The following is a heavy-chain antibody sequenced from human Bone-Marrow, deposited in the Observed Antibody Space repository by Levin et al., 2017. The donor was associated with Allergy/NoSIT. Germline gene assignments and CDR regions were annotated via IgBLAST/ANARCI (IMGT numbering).Heavy chain of an antibody. CDR3: ARGYRFNSGSDALDF. Sequence: GESLKISCAASGFTFTSYSMNWVRQAPGKGLEWVSSISSSSNYINYADSVRGRFTIFRDNANNSLHLQMNSLRPEDTAKYYCARGYRFNSGSDALDFWGQGTVVTVSA. CDR1: GFTFTSYS. V-gene: IGHV3-21*04. J-gene: IGHJ3*01. D-gene: IGHD3-10*01. CDR2: ISSSSNYI.